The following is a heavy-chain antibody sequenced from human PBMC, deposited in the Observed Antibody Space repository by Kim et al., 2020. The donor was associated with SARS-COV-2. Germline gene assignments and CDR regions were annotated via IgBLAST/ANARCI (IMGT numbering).Heavy chain of an antibody. CDR3: ATYSSSSYNYGMDV. Sequence: GESLKISCKGSGYSFTSYWIGWVRQMPGKGLEWMGIIYPGDSETTYSPSFQGQVTLSADKSMTTAYLQWSSLKASDTAIYYCATYSSSSYNYGMDVWGQGTTVTVSS. CDR2: IYPGDSET. CDR1: GYSFTSYW. V-gene: IGHV5-51*01. D-gene: IGHD6-6*01. J-gene: IGHJ6*02.